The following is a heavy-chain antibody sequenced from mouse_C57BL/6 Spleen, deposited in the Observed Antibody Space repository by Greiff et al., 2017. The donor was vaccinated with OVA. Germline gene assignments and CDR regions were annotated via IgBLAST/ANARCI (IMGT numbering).Heavy chain of an antibody. J-gene: IGHJ4*01. CDR1: GYTFTSYW. V-gene: IGHV1-64*01. CDR3: ARSSFGNYHSYYAMDY. D-gene: IGHD2-1*01. CDR2: IHPNSGST. Sequence: QVQLKQPGAELVKPGASVKLSCKASGYTFTSYWMHWVKQRPGQGLEWIGMIHPNSGSTNYNEKFKSKATLTVDKSSSTAYMQLSSLTSEDSAVYYCARSSFGNYHSYYAMDYWGQGTSVTVSS.